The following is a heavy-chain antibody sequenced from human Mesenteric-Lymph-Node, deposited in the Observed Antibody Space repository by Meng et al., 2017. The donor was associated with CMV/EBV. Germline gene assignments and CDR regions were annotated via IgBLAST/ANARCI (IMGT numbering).Heavy chain of an antibody. Sequence: GESLKISCAASGFIVSDNFMNWVRQGPGMGLEWVSFINSGGRTYYADSAKGRFTISRDDSKNTVYLQMNSLRVEDTAVYYCARDSGNYYFDSWGQGALVTVSS. V-gene: IGHV3-53*01. CDR3: ARDSGNYYFDS. D-gene: IGHD1-26*01. CDR1: GFIVSDNF. J-gene: IGHJ4*02. CDR2: INSGGRT.